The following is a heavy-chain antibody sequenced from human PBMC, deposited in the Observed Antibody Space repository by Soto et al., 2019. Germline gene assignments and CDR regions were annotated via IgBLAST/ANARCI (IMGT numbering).Heavy chain of an antibody. D-gene: IGHD2-21*02. CDR3: IQSRCGGDCLQSYASHYYYGMDV. Sequence: QITLKESGPTLVKPTQTLTLTCTFSGFSLSTSGVGVGWIRQPPGKVLEWLALIYWDDDKRYSPSLRSRLTINKDTSKNQVVLTMTNMDPVDTATYYCIQSRCGGDCLQSYASHYYYGMDVWGQGTTVTVSS. CDR1: GFSLSTSGVG. CDR2: IYWDDDK. J-gene: IGHJ6*02. V-gene: IGHV2-5*02.